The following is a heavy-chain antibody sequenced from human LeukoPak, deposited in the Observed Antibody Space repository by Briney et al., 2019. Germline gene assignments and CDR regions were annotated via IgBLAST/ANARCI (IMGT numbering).Heavy chain of an antibody. CDR1: GYTFTRYY. J-gene: IGHJ4*02. CDR2: INPSGGST. CDR3: ARSGGYYDSSQD. V-gene: IGHV1-46*01. D-gene: IGHD3-22*01. Sequence: ASVKVSCKASGYTFTRYYINWVRQAPGQGLEWMGIINPSGGSTTYAQKFQGRVTMTSDTSTSTVYMELISLRSEDTAVYYCARSGGYYDSSQDWGQGTLVTVSS.